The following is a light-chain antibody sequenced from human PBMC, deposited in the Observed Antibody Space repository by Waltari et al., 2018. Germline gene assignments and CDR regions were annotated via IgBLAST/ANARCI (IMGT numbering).Light chain of an antibody. J-gene: IGKJ1*01. CDR1: ESVSTK. Sequence: ETVMTQSPATLSVSPGEGATLSCRASESVSTKVAWYQRKSGQAPRLLIYGASTRATGIPARFSGTGSGTEFTLTVSSLQSEDFALYYCQQYSNWPPTFGQGTKVDIK. CDR2: GAS. CDR3: QQYSNWPPT. V-gene: IGKV3-15*01.